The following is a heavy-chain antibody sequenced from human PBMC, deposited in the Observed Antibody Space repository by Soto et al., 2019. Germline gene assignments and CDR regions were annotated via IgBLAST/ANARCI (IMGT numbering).Heavy chain of an antibody. CDR1: GFTVSSNY. CDR2: LYSAGHT. J-gene: IGHJ6*02. CDR3: AREAPMED. Sequence: PGGSLRLSCAASGFTVSSNYMSWVRQAPGKGLEWVSVLYSAGHTYYADSVRGRFTISRDNLKNTLYLQMNSLRGDDTAVYYCAREAPMEDWGQGTTVTVSS. V-gene: IGHV3-53*01.